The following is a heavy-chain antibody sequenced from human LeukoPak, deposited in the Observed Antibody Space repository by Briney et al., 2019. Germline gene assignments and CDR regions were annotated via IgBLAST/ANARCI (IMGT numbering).Heavy chain of an antibody. CDR3: ARGLYYYGSGRYFDY. CDR1: GYTFTSYD. J-gene: IGHJ4*02. CDR2: INPNSGNT. D-gene: IGHD3-10*01. V-gene: IGHV1-8*01. Sequence: GASVKVSCKASGYTFTSYDINWVRQATGQGPEWMGWINPNSGNTGYAQKFQGRVTMTRNTSISTAYMELSSLRSEDTAVYYCARGLYYYGSGRYFDYWGQGTLVTVSS.